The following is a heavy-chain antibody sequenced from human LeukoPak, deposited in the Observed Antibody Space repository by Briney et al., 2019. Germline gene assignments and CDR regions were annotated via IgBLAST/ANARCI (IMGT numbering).Heavy chain of an antibody. V-gene: IGHV3-30*18. J-gene: IGHJ4*02. CDR3: AKDSPRVVVTATLDY. Sequence: PGRSLRLSCAASGFTFSSYGMHWVRQAPGKGLEWVAAISYDGSNKYYADSVKGRFTISRDNSKNTLYLQMNSLRAEDTAVYYCAKDSPRVVVTATLDYWGQGTLVTVSS. D-gene: IGHD2-21*02. CDR1: GFTFSSYG. CDR2: ISYDGSNK.